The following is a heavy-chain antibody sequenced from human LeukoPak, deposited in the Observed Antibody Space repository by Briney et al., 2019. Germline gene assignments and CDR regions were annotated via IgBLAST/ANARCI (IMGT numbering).Heavy chain of an antibody. CDR1: GFTFSSYA. CDR2: ISGSGGST. Sequence: GGSLRLSCAASGFTFSSYAMSWVRQAPGKGLEWVSAISGSGGSTYYADSVKGRFTISRDNSKNTLYLQMNSLRAEDTAVDYCARVLRYCSGGNCYSGGLGYMDVWGKGTTVTISS. CDR3: ARVLRYCSGGNCYSGGLGYMDV. V-gene: IGHV3-23*01. J-gene: IGHJ6*03. D-gene: IGHD2-15*01.